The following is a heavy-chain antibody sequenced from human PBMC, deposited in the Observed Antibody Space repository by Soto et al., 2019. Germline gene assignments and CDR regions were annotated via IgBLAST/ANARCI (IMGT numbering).Heavy chain of an antibody. J-gene: IGHJ6*02. Sequence: ASVKVSCKASGYTFTSYAMHWVRQAPGQRLEWMGWINAGNGNTKYSQKFQGRVTITRDTSASTAYMELSSLRSEDTAVYYCARSTTSNYYYYGMDVWGQGTTVTAP. V-gene: IGHV1-3*01. CDR1: GYTFTSYA. D-gene: IGHD4-17*01. CDR2: INAGNGNT. CDR3: ARSTTSNYYYYGMDV.